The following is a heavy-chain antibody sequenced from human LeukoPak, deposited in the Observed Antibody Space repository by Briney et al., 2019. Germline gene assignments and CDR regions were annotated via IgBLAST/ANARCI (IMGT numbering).Heavy chain of an antibody. CDR2: IIPIFGTA. J-gene: IGHJ6*03. V-gene: IGHV1-69*13. CDR1: GGTLSSYA. D-gene: IGHD3-10*01. CDR3: ARDRNYGSGSSYAEYYMDV. Sequence: SVKVSCKASGGTLSSYAISWVRQAPGQGLEWMGGIIPIFGTANYAQKFQGRVTITADESTSTAYMELSSLRSEDTAVYYCARDRNYGSGSSYAEYYMDVWGKGTTVTISS.